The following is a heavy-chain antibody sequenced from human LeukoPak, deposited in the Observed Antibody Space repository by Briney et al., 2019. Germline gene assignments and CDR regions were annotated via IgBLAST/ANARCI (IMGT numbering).Heavy chain of an antibody. CDR2: ISYDGSNK. J-gene: IGHJ4*02. CDR3: ANSLWFGISQEDY. D-gene: IGHD3-10*01. Sequence: PGGSLRLSCAASGFTFSSYWMSWVRQAPGKGLEWVAVISYDGSNKYYADSVKGRFTISRDNSKNTLYLQMNSLRAEDTAVYYCANSLWFGISQEDYWGQGTLVTVSS. CDR1: GFTFSSYW. V-gene: IGHV3-30*18.